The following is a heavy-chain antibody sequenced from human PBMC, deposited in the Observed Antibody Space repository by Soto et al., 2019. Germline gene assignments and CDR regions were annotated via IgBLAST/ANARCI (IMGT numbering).Heavy chain of an antibody. V-gene: IGHV4-31*03. CDR3: ARMYSSGSGWFHP. D-gene: IGHD6-19*01. J-gene: IGHJ5*02. CDR2: FYSSGSI. CDR1: GYSITAGGYY. Sequence: SETLSLTCFVSGYSITAGGYYWSWIRHHPGKGLEWIGSFYSSGSIIYNPSLRSRVSISGDTSSNQFSMSLTSVTAADTARYYCARMYSSGSGWFHPWGQGTLATVS.